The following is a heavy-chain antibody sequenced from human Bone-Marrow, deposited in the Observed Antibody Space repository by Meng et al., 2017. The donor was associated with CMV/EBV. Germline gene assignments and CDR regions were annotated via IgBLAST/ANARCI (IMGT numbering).Heavy chain of an antibody. D-gene: IGHD1-7*01. J-gene: IGHJ6*02. Sequence: ASVKVSCKASGYTFTSYGISWVRQAPGQGLEWMGWISAYNGNTNYAQKLQGRVTMTTDTSTSTAYMELRSLRSDDTAVYYCARDRGIDWNYGFYYYGMDVWGQGTTVPSP. CDR2: ISAYNGNT. V-gene: IGHV1-18*01. CDR3: ARDRGIDWNYGFYYYGMDV. CDR1: GYTFTSYG.